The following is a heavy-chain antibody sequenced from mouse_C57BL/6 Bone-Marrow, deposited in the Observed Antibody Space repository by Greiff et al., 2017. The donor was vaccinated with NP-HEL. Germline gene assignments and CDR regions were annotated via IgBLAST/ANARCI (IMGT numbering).Heavy chain of an antibody. Sequence: VQLQQPGAELVKPGASVKLSCKASGYTFTSYWMHWVKQRPGQGLEWIGMIHPNSGSTNYNEKFKSKATLTVDKSSSTAYMQLSSLTSEDSAVYYCAREDYGNYLCAYWGQGTLVTVSA. CDR2: IHPNSGST. D-gene: IGHD2-1*01. V-gene: IGHV1-64*01. J-gene: IGHJ3*01. CDR3: AREDYGNYLCAY. CDR1: GYTFTSYW.